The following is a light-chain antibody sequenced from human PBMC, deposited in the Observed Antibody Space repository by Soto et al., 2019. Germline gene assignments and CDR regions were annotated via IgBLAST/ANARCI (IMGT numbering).Light chain of an antibody. Sequence: VIWMAQSPSLLSSSTGDRLTIIFRMSQGISSYLAWYQQKPGKAPELLIYAASTLQSGVPSRFSGSRSGTEFTLTISSLQPDDFATYYCQQYIIYPTFGQGTKVDIK. J-gene: IGKJ1*01. CDR2: AAS. V-gene: IGKV1D-8*03. CDR1: QGISSY. CDR3: QQYIIYPT.